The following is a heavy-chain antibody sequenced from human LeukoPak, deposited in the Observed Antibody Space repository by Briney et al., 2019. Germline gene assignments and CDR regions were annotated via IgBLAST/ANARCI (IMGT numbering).Heavy chain of an antibody. CDR2: IYSGGAT. J-gene: IGHJ4*02. CDR3: ASGGKYCTGGACYGD. Sequence: GGSLRLSCAASGFIVSDDYISWVRQAPGKGLEWVSVIYSGGATFYADSVKGRFTISRDNSKNTVHLQMNSLRAEDTAVYYCASGGKYCTGGACYGDWGQGTLVTVSS. D-gene: IGHD2-8*02. V-gene: IGHV3-53*01. CDR1: GFIVSDDY.